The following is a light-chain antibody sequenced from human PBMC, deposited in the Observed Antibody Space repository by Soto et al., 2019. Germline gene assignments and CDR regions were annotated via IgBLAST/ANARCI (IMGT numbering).Light chain of an antibody. CDR2: DVS. J-gene: IGLJ2*01. CDR3: SSYAGTNNAV. CDR1: SSDVGGYNY. Sequence: QSALTQPPSASGSPGQSVTISCTGSSSDVGGYNYVSWYQQYPGKAPKLMIYDVSKRPSGVPDRFSGSKSGNTASLTVSGLQAEDEADYYCSSYAGTNNAVFGGGTKLTVL. V-gene: IGLV2-8*01.